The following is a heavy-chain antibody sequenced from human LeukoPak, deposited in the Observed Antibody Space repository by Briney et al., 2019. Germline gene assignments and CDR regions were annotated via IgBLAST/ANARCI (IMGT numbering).Heavy chain of an antibody. V-gene: IGHV3-23*01. CDR3: AKNNPQDYYGSGSYSVY. CDR1: GFTFSSYA. D-gene: IGHD3-10*01. J-gene: IGHJ4*02. Sequence: GGSLRLSCAASGFTFSSYAMSWVRQAPGKGLEWVSAISGSGGSTYYADSVKGRFTISRDNSKNTLYLQMNSLRAEDTAVYYCAKNNPQDYYGSGSYSVYRGQGTLVTVSS. CDR2: ISGSGGST.